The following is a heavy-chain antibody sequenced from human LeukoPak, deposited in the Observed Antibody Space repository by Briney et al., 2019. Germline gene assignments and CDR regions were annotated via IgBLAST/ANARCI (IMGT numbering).Heavy chain of an antibody. V-gene: IGHV4-4*07. Sequence: SETLSLTCTVSNYSISSGYYWSWIRQPAGKGLEWIGRFYTSGSTKYNPSLKSRVTMSEDTSKNQFSLKLSSVTAADTAVYYCARGFLGDYFGSGSYYVFDYWGQGTLVTVSS. CDR3: ARGFLGDYFGSGSYYVFDY. J-gene: IGHJ4*02. D-gene: IGHD3-10*01. CDR1: NYSISSGYY. CDR2: FYTSGST.